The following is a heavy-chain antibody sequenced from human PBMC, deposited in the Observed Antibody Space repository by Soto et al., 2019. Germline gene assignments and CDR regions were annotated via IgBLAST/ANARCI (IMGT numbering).Heavy chain of an antibody. V-gene: IGHV3-23*01. J-gene: IGHJ3*02. CDR2: ITGSGGST. CDR3: AKCQEIVVVPTAMREDAFDN. Sequence: EVQLLESGGGLVQPGGSLRLSCAASGFTFSTYAMSWVRQAPGKGLEWVSGITGSGGSTFYADSVKGRFTISRDNAKNTVYLQMNSLIDEDTARYYGAKCQEIVVVPTAMREDAFDNWGQGTMVTVSS. CDR1: GFTFSTYA. D-gene: IGHD2-2*01.